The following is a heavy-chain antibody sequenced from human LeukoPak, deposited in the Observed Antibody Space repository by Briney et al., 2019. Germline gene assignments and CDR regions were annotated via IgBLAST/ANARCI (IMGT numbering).Heavy chain of an antibody. V-gene: IGHV3-30*02. CDR2: TRSDGSDK. J-gene: IGHJ4*02. CDR3: AKEAGYSGYDYPDY. CDR1: GFIFSSYG. D-gene: IGHD5-12*01. Sequence: GGSLRLSCVASGFIFSSYGMHWVRQAPGKGLEWVAFTRSDGSDKYYTGSVKGRFTISRDNSKNTLYLQMNSLRAEDTAVYYCAKEAGYSGYDYPDYWGQGTLVTVSS.